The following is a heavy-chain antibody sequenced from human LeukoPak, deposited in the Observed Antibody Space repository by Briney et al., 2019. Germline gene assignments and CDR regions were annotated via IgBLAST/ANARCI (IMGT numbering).Heavy chain of an antibody. CDR3: ARGAGPDVFDI. CDR1: GFTLSSYW. Sequence: GGSLRLSCAASGFTLSSYWMSWVRRAPGKGLEWVANIKQDGSDKYYVDSVKGRFTISRDNAKNSLYLQMSSLRVEDTAVYYCARGAGPDVFDIWGQGTMVTVSS. J-gene: IGHJ3*02. CDR2: IKQDGSDK. V-gene: IGHV3-7*01. D-gene: IGHD6-13*01.